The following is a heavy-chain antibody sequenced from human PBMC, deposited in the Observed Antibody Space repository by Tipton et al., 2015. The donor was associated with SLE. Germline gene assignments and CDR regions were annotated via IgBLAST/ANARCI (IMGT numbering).Heavy chain of an antibody. Sequence: GLVKPSETLSLTCTVSGGSISSYYWSWIRQPAGGGLEWIGRIYTNENTNYNPSLKSRVTMSVDTSKNQFSLKLSSVTAADTAVYYCAGTGRDYGGNPESLFYWGQGTLVTVSS. J-gene: IGHJ4*02. CDR2: IYTNENT. CDR3: AGTGRDYGGNPESLFY. V-gene: IGHV4-4*07. CDR1: GGSISSYY. D-gene: IGHD4-23*01.